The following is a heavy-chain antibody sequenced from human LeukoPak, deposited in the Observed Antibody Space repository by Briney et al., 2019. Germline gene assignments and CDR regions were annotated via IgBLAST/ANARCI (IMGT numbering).Heavy chain of an antibody. CDR1: GGTFSSYT. V-gene: IGHV1-69*02. CDR2: IIPILGIA. CDR3: ARARRDGHNSFSFDY. D-gene: IGHD5-24*01. J-gene: IGHJ4*02. Sequence: GASVKVSCKASGGTFSSYTISWVRQAPGQGLEWMGRIIPILGIANYAQKFQGRVTITADKSTSTAYMELSSLRSEDTAVYYCARARRDGHNSFSFDYWGQGTLVTVSS.